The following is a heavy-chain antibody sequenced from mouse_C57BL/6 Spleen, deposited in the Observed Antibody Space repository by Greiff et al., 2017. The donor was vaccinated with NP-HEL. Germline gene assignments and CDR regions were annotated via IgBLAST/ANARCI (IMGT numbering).Heavy chain of an antibody. J-gene: IGHJ2*01. D-gene: IGHD6-1*01. CDR1: GYSFTGYY. V-gene: IGHV1-42*01. Sequence: VQLQQSGPELVKPGASVKISCKASGYSFTGYYMNWVKQSPEKSLEWIGEINPSTGGTTYNQKFKAKATLTVDKSSSTAYMQLKSLTSEDSAVYYCARVTTGDFDYWGQGTTLTVSS. CDR2: INPSTGGT. CDR3: ARVTTGDFDY.